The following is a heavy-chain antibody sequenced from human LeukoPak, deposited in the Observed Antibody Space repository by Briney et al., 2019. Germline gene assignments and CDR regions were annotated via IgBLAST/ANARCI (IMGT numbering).Heavy chain of an antibody. CDR1: GFTFGDYT. D-gene: IGHD1-26*01. CDR2: IRSKAYSGTT. V-gene: IGHV3-49*03. Sequence: GGSLRLSCTASGFTFGDYTMNWFRQAPGKGLEWVGFIRSKAYSGTTQYAASVKDRFTISRDDSKCIAYLQMNSLKTEDTAVYYCTRQWALPGTDFDYWGQGTLVTVSS. CDR3: TRQWALPGTDFDY. J-gene: IGHJ4*02.